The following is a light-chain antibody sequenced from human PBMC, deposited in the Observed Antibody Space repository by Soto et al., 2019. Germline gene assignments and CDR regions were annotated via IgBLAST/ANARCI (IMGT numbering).Light chain of an antibody. V-gene: IGKV1-39*01. CDR2: TAS. CDR3: QESFSPLNLGGGPHQLP. J-gene: IGKJ4*01. Sequence: DIQMTQSPSSLSASVGATVIITCRASQTISVSLNWYQQIAGKAPKLLIYTASTLQTGVPSRFSGSGSVTYVTLTVSSLQPEDCATYFCQESFSPLNLGGGPHQLPFGGGTKVEIK. CDR1: QTISVS.